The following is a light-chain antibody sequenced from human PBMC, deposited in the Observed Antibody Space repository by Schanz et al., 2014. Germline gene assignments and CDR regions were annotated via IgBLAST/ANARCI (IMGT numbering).Light chain of an antibody. CDR1: QSVSSSY. Sequence: EIVLTQSPGTLSLSPGERATLSCRASQSVSSSYLAWYQQKPGQAPRLLIYGASSRATGIPDRFSGSGSGTDFTLTISTLQPDDFATYYCQRSYPPPLTFGGGTKLEIK. J-gene: IGKJ4*01. CDR2: GAS. V-gene: IGKV3-20*01. CDR3: QRSYPPPLT.